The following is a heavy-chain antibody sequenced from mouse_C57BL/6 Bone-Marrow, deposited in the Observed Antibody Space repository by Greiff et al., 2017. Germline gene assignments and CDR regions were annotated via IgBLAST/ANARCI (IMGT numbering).Heavy chain of an antibody. CDR3: ARPRFAY. Sequence: VKLQESGAELARPGASVKLSCKASGYTFTSYGISWVKQRTGQGLEWIGEIYPRSGNTYYNEKFKGKATLTADKSSSTSYMELRSLTSEDSAFYFCARPRFAYWGQGTLVTVSA. CDR2: IYPRSGNT. J-gene: IGHJ3*01. V-gene: IGHV1-81*01. CDR1: GYTFTSYG.